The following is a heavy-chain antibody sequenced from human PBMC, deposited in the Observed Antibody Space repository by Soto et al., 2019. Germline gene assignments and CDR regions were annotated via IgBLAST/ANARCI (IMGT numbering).Heavy chain of an antibody. CDR3: ARDIHSWYDSSGYYGAVDY. CDR1: GYTFTSYG. V-gene: IGHV1-18*01. D-gene: IGHD3-22*01. Sequence: GASVKVSCKASGYTFTSYGISWVRQAPGQGLDWMGWISAYNGNTNYAQKLQGRVTMTTDTSTSTAYMELRSLRSDDTAVYYCARDIHSWYDSSGYYGAVDYWGQGTLVTVSS. J-gene: IGHJ4*02. CDR2: ISAYNGNT.